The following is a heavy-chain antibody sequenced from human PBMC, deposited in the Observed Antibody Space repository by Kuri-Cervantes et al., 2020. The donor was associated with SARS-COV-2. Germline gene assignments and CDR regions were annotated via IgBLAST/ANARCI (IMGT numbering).Heavy chain of an antibody. CDR1: GFTFSSYS. CDR3: ARDLDSSSWFDY. D-gene: IGHD6-13*01. V-gene: IGHV3-21*01. CDR2: ISSSSSYI. J-gene: IGHJ4*02. Sequence: GGSLRPSCAASGFTFSSYSMNWVRQAPGKGLEWVSSISSSSSYIYYADSVKGRLTTSRDNANNSLYLQMTSPRAEDTAVYYWARDLDSSSWFDYWGQGTLVTVSS.